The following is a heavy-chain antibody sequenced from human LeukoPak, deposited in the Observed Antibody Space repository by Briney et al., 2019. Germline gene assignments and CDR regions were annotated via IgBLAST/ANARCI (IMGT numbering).Heavy chain of an antibody. CDR3: ARVGIDYGDYLENDFDY. Sequence: GGSLRLSCAASGFTFSSYWMSWVRQAPGKGLEWVSYISSSGSTIYYADSVKGRFTISRDNAKNSLYLQMNSLRAEDTAVYYCARVGIDYGDYLENDFDYWGQGTLVTVSS. CDR2: ISSSGSTI. V-gene: IGHV3-48*04. D-gene: IGHD4-17*01. J-gene: IGHJ4*02. CDR1: GFTFSSYW.